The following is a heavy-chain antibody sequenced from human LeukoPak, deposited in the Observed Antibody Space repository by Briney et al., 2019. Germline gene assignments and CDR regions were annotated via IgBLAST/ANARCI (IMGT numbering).Heavy chain of an antibody. J-gene: IGHJ4*02. V-gene: IGHV3-7*01. CDR1: GFTFSSYW. CDR2: IKEDGSEK. D-gene: IGHD5-18*01. Sequence: GGSLRLSCAASGFTFSSYWMGWVRQAPGKGLEWVANIKEDGSEKYYVDSVKGRFTISRDNAKKSLYLQINSLRAEDTALYYCARHLSGVTGYTYGRGIDYWGQGTLVTVSS. CDR3: ARHLSGVTGYTYGRGIDY.